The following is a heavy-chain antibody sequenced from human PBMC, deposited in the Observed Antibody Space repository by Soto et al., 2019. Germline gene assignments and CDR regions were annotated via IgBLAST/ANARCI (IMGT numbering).Heavy chain of an antibody. D-gene: IGHD2-2*01. CDR1: SFTFNNAW. J-gene: IGHJ4*02. CDR3: STDPPRYCSATSCYVGY. V-gene: IGHV3-15*07. CDR2: IKSNSDGGAA. Sequence: EVFLVESGGGLVDPAGSLRLSCTGSSFTFNNAWINWVRQAPGKGLKWVGRIKSNSDGGAADYAAPVKGRFTISRDDSKQTVYLQMDSLRVEDTAVYYCSTDPPRYCSATSCYVGYWGQGTQVSVSS.